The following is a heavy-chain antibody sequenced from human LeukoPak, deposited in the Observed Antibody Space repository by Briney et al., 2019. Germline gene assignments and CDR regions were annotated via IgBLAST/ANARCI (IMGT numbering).Heavy chain of an antibody. V-gene: IGHV4-59*12. CDR2: IYYTGST. J-gene: IGHJ4*02. D-gene: IGHD3-10*01. CDR1: GGSISSLY. CDR3: ASLMVRGVTS. Sequence: SETLSLTCSVSGGSISSLYWSWIRQPPGKGLEWIGYIYYTGSTNYNPSLKSRVTMSVDTSKNQFSLKLSSVTAADTAVYYCASLMVRGVTSWGQGTLVTVSS.